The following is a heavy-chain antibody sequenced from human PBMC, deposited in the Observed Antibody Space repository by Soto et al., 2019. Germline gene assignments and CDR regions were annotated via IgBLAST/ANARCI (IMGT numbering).Heavy chain of an antibody. J-gene: IGHJ4*02. CDR2: ISGSGGNI. D-gene: IGHD2-15*01. V-gene: IGHV3-64D*06. CDR3: VKVSGYCTGGSCFSYFAY. Sequence: RLPLGKGLQCVSSISGSGGNIYYAESVKGRFTISRDNSKNTLYLQMTSLSSEDSAVYYCVKVSGYCTGGSCFSYFAYWGQGT.